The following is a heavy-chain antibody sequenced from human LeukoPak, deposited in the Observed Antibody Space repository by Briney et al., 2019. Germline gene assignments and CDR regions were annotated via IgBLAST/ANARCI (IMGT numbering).Heavy chain of an antibody. J-gene: IGHJ6*03. CDR1: GYTFTGDY. CDR2: IDPDSGGT. D-gene: IGHD2-2*01. V-gene: IGHV1-2*02. CDR3: ARAGCFSTSCYHMDV. Sequence: ASVKVSCKASGYTFTGDYIQWAREAPGQGLEWMEWIDPDSGGTVFARKFQDRVTMTKDTSISTAYMELSGLRSDDTAVYYCARAGCFSTSCYHMDVWGKGTTVTVSS.